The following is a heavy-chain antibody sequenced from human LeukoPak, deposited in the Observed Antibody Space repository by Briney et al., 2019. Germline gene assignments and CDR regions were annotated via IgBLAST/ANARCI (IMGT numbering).Heavy chain of an antibody. Sequence: GGSLRLSCAASGFTFDDYAMHWVRQAPGKGLEWVSLISWDGGSTYYADSVKGRFTISRDNSKNTLYLQMNSLRAEDTAVYYCARYNVDTAIKDYWGQGTLVTVSS. D-gene: IGHD5-18*01. J-gene: IGHJ4*02. CDR2: ISWDGGST. V-gene: IGHV3-43D*04. CDR3: ARYNVDTAIKDY. CDR1: GFTFDDYA.